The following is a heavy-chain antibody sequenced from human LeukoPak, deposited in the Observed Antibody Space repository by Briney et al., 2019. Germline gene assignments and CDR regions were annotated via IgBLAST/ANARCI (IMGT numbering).Heavy chain of an antibody. CDR1: GFIFSSFN. CDR3: AREARKVGATLDY. Sequence: GGSLRLSCAASGFIFSSFNMKWVRQAPGKGLEWVSSISSSSSYIYYADSVKGRFTISRDNAKNSLYLQMNSLRAEDTAVYYCAREARKVGATLDYWGQGTLVTVSS. V-gene: IGHV3-21*01. D-gene: IGHD1-26*01. J-gene: IGHJ4*02. CDR2: ISSSSSYI.